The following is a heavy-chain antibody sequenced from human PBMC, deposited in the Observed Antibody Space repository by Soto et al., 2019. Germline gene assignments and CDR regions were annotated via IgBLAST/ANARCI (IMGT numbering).Heavy chain of an antibody. J-gene: IGHJ5*02. Sequence: PSETLSLTCTVSGGSISSGGYYWSWIRQHPGKGLEWIGYIYYSGSTYYNPSLKSRVTISVDTSKNQFSLKLSSVTAADTAVYYCARVRGPAAADLNWFDPWGQGTLVTVSS. V-gene: IGHV4-31*03. CDR2: IYYSGST. D-gene: IGHD6-13*01. CDR3: ARVRGPAAADLNWFDP. CDR1: GGSISSGGYY.